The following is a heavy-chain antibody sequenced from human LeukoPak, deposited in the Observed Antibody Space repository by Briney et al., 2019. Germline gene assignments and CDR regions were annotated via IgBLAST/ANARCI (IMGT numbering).Heavy chain of an antibody. Sequence: GGSLRLSCAASGFTFSSYWMCWVRQAPGKGLEWVANIKQDGSEKYYVDSVKGRFTISRDSAKNSLYLQMNSLRAEDTAVYYCARDGPYYYDSSGYDWGQGTLVTVSS. CDR2: IKQDGSEK. D-gene: IGHD3-22*01. CDR1: GFTFSSYW. V-gene: IGHV3-7*01. CDR3: ARDGPYYYDSSGYD. J-gene: IGHJ4*02.